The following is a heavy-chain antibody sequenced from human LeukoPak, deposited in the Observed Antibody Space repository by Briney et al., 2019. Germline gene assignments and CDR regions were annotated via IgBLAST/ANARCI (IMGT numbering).Heavy chain of an antibody. CDR1: GGSISSSSYY. Sequence: SETLSLTCTVSGGSISSSSYYWGWIRQPPGKGLEWIGYIYYSGSTYYNPSLKSRVTISVDTSKNQFSLKLSSVTAADTAVYYCARGRPSHYDFWSGYSYYFDYWGQGTLVTVSS. V-gene: IGHV4-39*07. D-gene: IGHD3-3*01. CDR2: IYYSGST. J-gene: IGHJ4*02. CDR3: ARGRPSHYDFWSGYSYYFDY.